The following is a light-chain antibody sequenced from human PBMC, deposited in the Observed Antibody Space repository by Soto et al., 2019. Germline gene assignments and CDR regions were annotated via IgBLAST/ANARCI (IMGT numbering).Light chain of an antibody. J-gene: IGKJ5*01. Sequence: EVVLTQSPGTLSLSPGERATLSCRASETVTSDYLAWYQQKPGQAPRLLFYGASRRAAGIPDRFSGSGSGTDFTLAIRRLEPEDSAVYYCQQYGGSPSITFGQGTRLEIK. V-gene: IGKV3-20*01. CDR2: GAS. CDR1: ETVTSDY. CDR3: QQYGGSPSIT.